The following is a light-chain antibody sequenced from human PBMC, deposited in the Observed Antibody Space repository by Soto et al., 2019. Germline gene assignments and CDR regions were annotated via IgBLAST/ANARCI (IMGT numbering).Light chain of an antibody. V-gene: IGKV3-15*01. J-gene: IGKJ3*01. CDR2: AAS. CDR3: QEYSKWPLFT. CDR1: QSVSTN. Sequence: EIVVTQSPGILSVSPGDRATLSCRASQSVSTNLAWYQQKPGQAPTLLIYAASTRATGIPARFTGSGSGTDCPLAISSLQSEDFAVYYCQEYSKWPLFTFGPGTRVDIK.